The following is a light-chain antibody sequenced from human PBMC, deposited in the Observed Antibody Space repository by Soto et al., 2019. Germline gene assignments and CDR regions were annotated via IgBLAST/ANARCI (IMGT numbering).Light chain of an antibody. V-gene: IGKV3-20*01. J-gene: IGKJ1*01. CDR1: HSVSSND. CDR3: QQYGSSPWT. CDR2: GAS. Sequence: EMVLTRSPGTLSLSPGERATLSGRASHSVSSNDVACYQQKPGQAPRLLIYGASSRATGIPDRFSGSGSGTDFTLTNSRLEPEDFAVYYCQQYGSSPWTFGQGTMVDIK.